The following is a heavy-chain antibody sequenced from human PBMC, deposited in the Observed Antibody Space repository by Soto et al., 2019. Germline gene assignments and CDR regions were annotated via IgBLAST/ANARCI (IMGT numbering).Heavy chain of an antibody. CDR2: IIPILGIA. CDR1: GGTFSSYT. V-gene: IGHV1-69*02. D-gene: IGHD3-10*01. Sequence: SVKVSCKASGGTFSSYTISWVRQAPGQGLEWMGRIIPILGIANYAQKFQGRVTITADKSTSTAYMELSSLRSEDTAVHYCARGPPPMVRGVGYYYMDVWGKGTTVTVSS. CDR3: ARGPPPMVRGVGYYYMDV. J-gene: IGHJ6*03.